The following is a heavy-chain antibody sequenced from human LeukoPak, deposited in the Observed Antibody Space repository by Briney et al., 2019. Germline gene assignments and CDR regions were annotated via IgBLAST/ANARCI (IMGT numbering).Heavy chain of an antibody. D-gene: IGHD3-22*01. CDR2: IHKDGRVM. J-gene: IGHJ4*02. Sequence: GGSLRLSCAASGFSFSTYWMAWVRQAPGKGLEWVGNIHKDGRVMFYAASVKGRFTISRDNAKNSLYLDMNNLRDEDTAIYYCASSHDSSGNDWGQGTLVTVSS. CDR1: GFSFSTYW. V-gene: IGHV3-7*03. CDR3: ASSHDSSGND.